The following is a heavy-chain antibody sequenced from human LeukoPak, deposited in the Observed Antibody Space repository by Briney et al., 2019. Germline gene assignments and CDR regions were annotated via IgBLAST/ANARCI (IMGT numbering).Heavy chain of an antibody. CDR1: GYTFTTYY. D-gene: IGHD3-22*01. CDR2: INPSGGST. CDR3: AREDSSGYFPY. J-gene: IGHJ4*02. Sequence: ASVKVSCQTSGYTFTTYYMNWVRQAPGQGLEWMGIINPSGGSTSYAQKLQGRVTMTRDMSTSTVYMELSSLRSEDTAVYYCAREDSSGYFPYWGQGTLVTVSS. V-gene: IGHV1-46*01.